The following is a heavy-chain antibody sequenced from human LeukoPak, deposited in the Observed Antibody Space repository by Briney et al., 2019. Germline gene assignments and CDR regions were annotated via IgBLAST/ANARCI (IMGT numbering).Heavy chain of an antibody. Sequence: PGGSLRLSCTGSGFTFSDHYMDWVRQPPGKGLEWIGEINHSGSTNYNPSLKSRVTISIDTSKNQFSLKLSSVTAADTAVYYCARHSGSSGWYPKIDYWGQGILVTVSS. J-gene: IGHJ4*02. CDR3: ARHSGSSGWYPKIDY. V-gene: IGHV4-34*01. CDR1: GFTFSDHY. D-gene: IGHD6-19*01. CDR2: INHSGST.